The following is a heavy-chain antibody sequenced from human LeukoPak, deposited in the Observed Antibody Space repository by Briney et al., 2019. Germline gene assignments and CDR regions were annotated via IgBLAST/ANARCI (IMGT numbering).Heavy chain of an antibody. Sequence: PSETLSLTCTVSGGSISSGGYYWSWIRQHPGKGLEWIGYIYYSGSTYYNPSLKSRVTISVDTSKNQFSLKLSSVTAADTAVYYCARDVDSTVVTPGYWGQGVLVTVSS. CDR3: ARDVDSTVVTPGY. J-gene: IGHJ4*01. D-gene: IGHD4-23*01. CDR2: IYYSGST. V-gene: IGHV4-31*03. CDR1: GGSISSGGYY.